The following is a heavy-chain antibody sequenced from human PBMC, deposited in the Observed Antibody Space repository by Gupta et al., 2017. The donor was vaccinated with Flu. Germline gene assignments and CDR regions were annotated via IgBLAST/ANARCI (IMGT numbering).Heavy chain of an antibody. D-gene: IGHD3-10*01. CDR3: ATPGEFHAGSFHF. Sequence: QVHLVQSGAEVRKPGSSVKVSCKSSGGTFKKHAISWMRQAPGQGLEWVGAIVPIFGKSNYAQKFQGRVSITADESTSTAYIEVTSLTSEDTAVYYCATPGEFHAGSFHFWGQGTMVTVSS. V-gene: IGHV1-69*01. J-gene: IGHJ3*01. CDR1: GGTFKKHA. CDR2: IVPIFGKS.